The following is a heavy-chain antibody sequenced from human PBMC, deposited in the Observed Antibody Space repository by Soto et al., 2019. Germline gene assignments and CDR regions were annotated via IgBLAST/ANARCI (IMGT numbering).Heavy chain of an antibody. CDR3: ARGRKYSSGWYVV. V-gene: IGHV4-34*01. CDR2: INHSGST. Sequence: SETLSLTCAVYGGSFSGYYWSWIRQPPGKGLEWIGEINHSGSTNYNPSLKSRVTISVDTSKNQFSLKLSSVTAADTAVYYCARGRKYSSGWYVVWGQGTLVTVSS. D-gene: IGHD6-19*01. J-gene: IGHJ4*02. CDR1: GGSFSGYY.